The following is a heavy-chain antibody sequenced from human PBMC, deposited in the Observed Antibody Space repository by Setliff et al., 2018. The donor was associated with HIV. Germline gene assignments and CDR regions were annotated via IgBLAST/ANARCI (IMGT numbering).Heavy chain of an antibody. CDR1: GGSISSYY. Sequence: SETLSLTCTVSGGSISSYYWSWIRQPAGKGLEWIGRIYTSGSTNYNPSLKSRITMSVDTSKNQCSLKLSSVTAADTAVYYCARETYYYDNPQYYYYYMDVWGKGTTVTVSS. CDR2: IYTSGST. D-gene: IGHD3-22*01. CDR3: ARETYYYDNPQYYYYYMDV. J-gene: IGHJ6*03. V-gene: IGHV4-4*07.